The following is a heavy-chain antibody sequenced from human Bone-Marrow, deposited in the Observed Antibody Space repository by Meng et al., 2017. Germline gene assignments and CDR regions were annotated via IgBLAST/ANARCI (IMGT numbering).Heavy chain of an antibody. J-gene: IGHJ4*02. Sequence: VQPQESGPGLVKPSGTLSLTCTVSGDSISSDIWWSWVRQPPGKGLEWIGVVYHRGDTNYNPSLKSRVDISVDKSKNQFYLSLFSVTAADTAVYYCGRGGWSLDYWGQGTLVTVSS. V-gene: IGHV4-4*02. D-gene: IGHD2-15*01. CDR2: VYHRGDT. CDR3: GRGGWSLDY. CDR1: GDSISSDIW.